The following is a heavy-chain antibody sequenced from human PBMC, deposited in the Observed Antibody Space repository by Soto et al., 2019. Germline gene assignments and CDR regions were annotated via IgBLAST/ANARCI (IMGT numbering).Heavy chain of an antibody. CDR3: AMLSSPHYGMDV. V-gene: IGHV3-48*01. CDR2: ISSSSTII. Sequence: GGSLRLSCAASGFTFSSYNMNWVRQAPGKGLEWVSYISSSSTIIYYADSVRGRFTISRDNGKNSLYLQMNSLRTEDTALYYCAMLSSPHYGMDVWGQGTTVTVSS. J-gene: IGHJ6*02. CDR1: GFTFSSYN. D-gene: IGHD3-16*01.